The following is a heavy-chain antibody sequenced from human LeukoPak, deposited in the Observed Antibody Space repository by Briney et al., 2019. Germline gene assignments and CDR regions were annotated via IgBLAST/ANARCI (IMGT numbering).Heavy chain of an antibody. V-gene: IGHV3-30*02. J-gene: IGHJ4*02. Sequence: GGSLRLSCAASGFTFSSYGMHWVRQAPGKGLEWVAFIRYDGSNKYYADSVKGRFTISRDNSKNTLYLQMNSLRAEDTAVYYCAKDQARYRGDDLRPGGDYWGQGTLVTVSS. D-gene: IGHD5-12*01. CDR2: IRYDGSNK. CDR1: GFTFSSYG. CDR3: AKDQARYRGDDLRPGGDY.